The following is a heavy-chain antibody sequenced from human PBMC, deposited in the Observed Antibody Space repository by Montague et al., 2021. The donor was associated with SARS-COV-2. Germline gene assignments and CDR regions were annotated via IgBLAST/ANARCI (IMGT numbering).Heavy chain of an antibody. D-gene: IGHD3-3*01. J-gene: IGHJ6*02. Sequence: SETLSLTCTVSGGSISSYYWSWIRQSPGKGLEWIGNIDHSGNTXXXPSXXXRVSISVDTSSSQFSLYLTSVTAADAAVYYCARDQTVLEWIWYGMDVWGPGTTVTVSS. CDR1: GGSISSYY. V-gene: IGHV4-34*01. CDR2: IDHSGNT. CDR3: ARDQTVLEWIWYGMDV.